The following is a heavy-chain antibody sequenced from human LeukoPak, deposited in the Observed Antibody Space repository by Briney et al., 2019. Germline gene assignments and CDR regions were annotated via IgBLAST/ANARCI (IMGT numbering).Heavy chain of an antibody. CDR2: VSPYNGNT. V-gene: IGHV1-18*01. CDR1: GYTFTDYD. D-gene: IGHD4-17*01. Sequence: ASVKVSCKTSGYTFTDYDITWVRQAPGQGLEWMGRVSPYNGNTYYSQRFQDRVTITKDTSTGTAYMDLRNLRTDDTAVYYCARDYYGPRDYWGQGTLVTVSS. J-gene: IGHJ4*02. CDR3: ARDYYGPRDY.